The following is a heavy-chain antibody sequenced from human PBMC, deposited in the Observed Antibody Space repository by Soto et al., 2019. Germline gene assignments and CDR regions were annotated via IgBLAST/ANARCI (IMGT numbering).Heavy chain of an antibody. V-gene: IGHV3-13*01. J-gene: IGHJ5*02. Sequence: GGSLRLSCAASGFTFSSYDMHWVRQATGKGLEWVSAIGTAGDTYYPGSVKGRFTISRENAKNSLYLQMNSLRAGDTAVYYCARGYSDYGSGSLVFDPWGQGTLVTVSS. D-gene: IGHD3-10*01. CDR2: IGTAGDT. CDR3: ARGYSDYGSGSLVFDP. CDR1: GFTFSSYD.